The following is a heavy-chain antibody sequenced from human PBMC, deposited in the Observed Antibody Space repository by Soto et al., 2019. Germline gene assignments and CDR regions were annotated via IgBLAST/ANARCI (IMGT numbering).Heavy chain of an antibody. CDR2: ISAYNGNT. CDR3: ARDVLYFDGSPELYF. D-gene: IGHD3-9*01. CDR1: GYTFTSYG. V-gene: IGHV1-18*01. Sequence: QVQLVQSGAEVKKPGASVKVSCKASGYTFTSYGISWVRQAPGQGLEWMGWISAYNGNTNYAQKLQGRVTRTTDTSTSTAYMERRSLRSDDTAVYYCARDVLYFDGSPELYFWGQGTLGPVSS. J-gene: IGHJ4*02.